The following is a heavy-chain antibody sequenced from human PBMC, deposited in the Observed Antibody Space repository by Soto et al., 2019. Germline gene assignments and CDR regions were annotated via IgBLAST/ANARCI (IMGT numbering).Heavy chain of an antibody. CDR3: ASAPNYSNYYYGMDV. CDR2: IIPIFGTA. Sequence: NVPHEESAGTLNSYAMSGALTDPGQGLEWMGGIIPIFGTANYAQKFQGRVTITADESTSTAYMELSSLRSEDTAVYYCASAPNYSNYYYGMDVWGQGTTVTVSS. D-gene: IGHD4-4*01. J-gene: IGHJ6*02. V-gene: IGHV1-69*01. CDR1: AGTLNSYA.